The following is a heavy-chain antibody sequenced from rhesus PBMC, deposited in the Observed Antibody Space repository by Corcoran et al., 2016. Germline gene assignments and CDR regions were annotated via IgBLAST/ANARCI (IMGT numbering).Heavy chain of an antibody. CDR3: ARERGYYNFWTGYYDY. V-gene: IGHV3-54*01. Sequence: EVRLVESGGGWVQPGGSLRLSCAASGFTFSDYYISWVRQAPGKGLEGVAVKSFDGSKKNYADSVKDRFTISRDNSKNMLYLQMNNLKLEDTAVYYCARERGYYNFWTGYYDYWGQGVLVTVSS. J-gene: IGHJ4*01. D-gene: IGHD3-3*01. CDR1: GFTFSDYY. CDR2: KSFDGSKK.